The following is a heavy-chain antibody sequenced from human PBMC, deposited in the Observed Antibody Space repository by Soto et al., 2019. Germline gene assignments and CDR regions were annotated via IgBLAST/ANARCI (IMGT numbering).Heavy chain of an antibody. CDR1: GGSITSYH. D-gene: IGHD2-8*01. Sequence: SETLSLTCIVSGGSITSYHWSWIRQLPEKGLKWIAYTYYTGNTNYNPSFQSRVTITIDTSKNQLSLKMTSMTAADTTVYYCARDMHAGFTHCFDPWGQGTLVTVSS. V-gene: IGHV4-59*01. CDR2: TYYTGNT. CDR3: ARDMHAGFTHCFDP. J-gene: IGHJ5*02.